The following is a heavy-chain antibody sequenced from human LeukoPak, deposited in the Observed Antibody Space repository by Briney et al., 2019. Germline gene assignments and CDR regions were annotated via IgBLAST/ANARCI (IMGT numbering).Heavy chain of an antibody. D-gene: IGHD3-22*01. CDR3: AREVYYYDSSGHGYYFDY. V-gene: IGHV3-66*01. CDR2: IYSGGST. CDR1: GFTFSSYT. J-gene: IGHJ4*02. Sequence: PGGSLRLSCAASGFTFSSYTMSWVRQAPGKGLEWVSVIYSGGSTYYADSVKGRFTISRDNSKNTLYLQMNSLRAEDTAVYYCAREVYYYDSSGHGYYFDYWGQGTLVTVSS.